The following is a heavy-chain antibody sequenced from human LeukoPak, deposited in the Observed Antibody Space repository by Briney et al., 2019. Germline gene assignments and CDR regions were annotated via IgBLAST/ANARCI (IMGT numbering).Heavy chain of an antibody. CDR3: TIDLIWFDS. D-gene: IGHD2/OR15-2a*01. CDR2: IKSKTDGETT. J-gene: IGHJ5*01. Sequence: GGSLRLSCAASGFTFSNAWMSWVRQAPGKGLEWVGRIKSKTDGETTDYAAPVKGRFTISRDDSKNTLYLQMNSLKTEDTAVYYCTIDLIWFDSWGQGTLVTVSS. CDR1: GFTFSNAW. V-gene: IGHV3-15*01.